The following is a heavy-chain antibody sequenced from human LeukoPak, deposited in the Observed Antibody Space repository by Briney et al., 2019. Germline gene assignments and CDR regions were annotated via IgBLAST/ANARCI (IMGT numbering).Heavy chain of an antibody. D-gene: IGHD1/OR15-1a*01. V-gene: IGHV3-21*01. CDR2: ISSSGSYI. CDR1: GFTFSSYS. CDR3: AREGPINNGDLDY. Sequence: GGSLRLSCAASGFTFSSYSMNWVRQAPGKGLEWASSISSSGSYIFHADSVKGRFTISRDNAKNSLYLQMNSLRAEDTAVYYCAREGPINNGDLDYWGQGTLITVSS. J-gene: IGHJ4*02.